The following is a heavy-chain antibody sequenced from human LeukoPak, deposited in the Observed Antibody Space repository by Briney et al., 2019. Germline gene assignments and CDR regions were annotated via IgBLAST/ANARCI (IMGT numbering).Heavy chain of an antibody. Sequence: PGGSLRLSCATSGFTFSAYSMKWVRQAPGKGLEWVSHIGTSTSSISYADSVRGRFTISRDNAKNSLYLQMNSLSDEDTALYYCAREGFYSGFDRWGQGTLVTVSS. J-gene: IGHJ4*02. CDR2: IGTSTSSI. CDR1: GFTFSAYS. V-gene: IGHV3-48*02. CDR3: AREGFYSGFDR. D-gene: IGHD5-12*01.